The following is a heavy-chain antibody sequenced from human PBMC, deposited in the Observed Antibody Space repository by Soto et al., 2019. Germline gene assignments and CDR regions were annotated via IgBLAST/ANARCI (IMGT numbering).Heavy chain of an antibody. J-gene: IGHJ6*02. V-gene: IGHV3-48*02. CDR2: ISSSSSTI. CDR1: GFTFSSYS. Sequence: GGSLGLSCAASGFTFSSYSMNWVRQAPGKGLEWVSYISSSSSTIYYADSVKGRFTISRDNAKNSLYMQMNSLRDEDTAVYYCARDRPAAGKYYYGMDVWGQGTKVTVSS. CDR3: ARDRPAAGKYYYGMDV. D-gene: IGHD6-13*01.